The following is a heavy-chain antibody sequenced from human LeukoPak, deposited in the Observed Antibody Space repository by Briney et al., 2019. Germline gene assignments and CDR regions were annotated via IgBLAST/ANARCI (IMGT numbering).Heavy chain of an antibody. CDR3: ARDRRLAAHHWFDP. Sequence: PSETLSLTCTVSGGSISSSSYYWGWVRQPPGKGLEWIGSIYYSGSTYYNPSLKSRVTISVDTSKNQFSLKLSSVTAADTAVYYCARDRRLAAHHWFDPWGQGTLVTVSS. V-gene: IGHV4-39*07. CDR1: GGSISSSSYY. D-gene: IGHD6-6*01. J-gene: IGHJ5*02. CDR2: IYYSGST.